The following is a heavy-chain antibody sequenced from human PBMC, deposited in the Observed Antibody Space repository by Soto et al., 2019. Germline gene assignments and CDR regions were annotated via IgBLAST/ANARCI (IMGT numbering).Heavy chain of an antibody. J-gene: IGHJ4*02. V-gene: IGHV3-30*18. CDR2: ISYDGSNK. CDR1: GFTFSSYG. D-gene: IGHD3-22*01. CDR3: AKEEYYYDRSGYYLDY. Sequence: GGSLRLSCAASGFTFSSYGMHWVRQAPGKGLEWVAVISYDGSNKYYADSVKGRFTISRDNSKNTLYLQMNSLRAEDTAVYYCAKEEYYYDRSGYYLDYWGQGPLVTVSS.